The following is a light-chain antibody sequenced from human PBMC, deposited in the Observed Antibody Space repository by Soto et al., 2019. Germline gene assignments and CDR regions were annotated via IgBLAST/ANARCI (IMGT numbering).Light chain of an antibody. J-gene: IGKJ4*01. V-gene: IGKV3-15*01. CDR1: QSVSSN. CDR2: GAS. CDR3: QQYNNLHLT. Sequence: EIVMTQSPATLSVSPGERATLSCRASQSVSSNLAWYQQKPGQAPRLLIYGASTRATGIPARFSGSGSGTEFTRTISSLQSEDFAVYYCQQYNNLHLTCGGGTKVEIK.